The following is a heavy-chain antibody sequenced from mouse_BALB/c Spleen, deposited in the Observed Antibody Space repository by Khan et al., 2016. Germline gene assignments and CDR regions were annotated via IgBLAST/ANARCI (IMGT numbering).Heavy chain of an antibody. CDR1: GFSLTTYG. CDR3: ARGYGNYVSDAMDY. CDR2: IWAGGST. D-gene: IGHD2-1*01. V-gene: IGHV2-9*02. J-gene: IGHJ4*01. Sequence: QVQLQQSGPGLVAPSQSLSITCTVSGFSLTTYGVHWIRQPPGKGLEWLGVIWAGGSTNYNSALMSRLSITKDNSKSQVFLKMNSLQTDDTAMYYCARGYGNYVSDAMDYWGQGTSVTVSS.